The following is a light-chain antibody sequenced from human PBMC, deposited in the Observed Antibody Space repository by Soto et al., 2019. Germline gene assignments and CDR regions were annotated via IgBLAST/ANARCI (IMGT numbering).Light chain of an antibody. CDR2: GAS. CDR3: QQYNNWPLT. J-gene: IGKJ4*01. CDR1: QSGSSN. Sequence: EIVMTQSPATLSVSPGERATLSCRASQSGSSNLAWYQQKPGQAPRLLIYGASTRATGIPARFSGSGSGTDFTLTIRSLKSEDFAVYYCQQYNNWPLTFGGGTKVEIK. V-gene: IGKV3-15*01.